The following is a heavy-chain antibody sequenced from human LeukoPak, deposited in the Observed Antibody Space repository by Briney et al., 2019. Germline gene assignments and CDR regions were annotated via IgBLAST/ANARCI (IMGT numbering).Heavy chain of an antibody. CDR3: ARALDYGVDVGHYYYYYMDV. CDR2: IYHSGST. Sequence: TSSETLSLTCAVSGGSISSSNWWSWVRQPPGKGLEWIGEIYHSGSTNYNPSLKSRVTISVDKSKNQFSLKLSSVTAADTAVYYCARALDYGVDVGHYYYYYMDVWGKGTTVTVSS. V-gene: IGHV4-4*02. J-gene: IGHJ6*03. CDR1: GGSISSSNW. D-gene: IGHD4-17*01.